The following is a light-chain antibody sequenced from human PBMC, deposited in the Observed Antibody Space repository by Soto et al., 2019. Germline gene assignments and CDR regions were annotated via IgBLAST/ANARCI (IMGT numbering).Light chain of an antibody. V-gene: IGKV3-20*01. J-gene: IGKJ1*01. CDR2: GAS. CDR3: QQYGSAGT. CDR1: QSVSSY. Sequence: ENVLTKSPGTLSLSQGERANLSCRASQSVSSYLAWYQQKPGQAPRLLIYGASSRATGIPDRFSGSGSGTDFTLTVSSLEPEDFALYYCQQYGSAGTFGQGTKVDIK.